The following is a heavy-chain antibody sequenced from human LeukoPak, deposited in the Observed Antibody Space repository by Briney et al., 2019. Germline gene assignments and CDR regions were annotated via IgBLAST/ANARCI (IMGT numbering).Heavy chain of an antibody. J-gene: IGHJ4*02. CDR3: VRDMDWAFDY. Sequence: PGGSLRLSCAASEFTLNMNWVRQASGKGLEWVSHTGTTTSSIAYADSVRGRFTISRDSGKNSLYLQMNSLRDEDTAMYYCVRDMDWAFDYWGQGTLVTVSS. CDR1: EFTLN. V-gene: IGHV3-48*02. CDR2: TGTTTSSI. D-gene: IGHD3/OR15-3a*01.